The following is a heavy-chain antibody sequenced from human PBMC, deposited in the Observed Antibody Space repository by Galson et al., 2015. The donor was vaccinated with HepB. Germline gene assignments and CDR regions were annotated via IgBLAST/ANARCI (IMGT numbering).Heavy chain of an antibody. CDR1: GYNFISYG. J-gene: IGHJ4*02. CDR3: ARGPRIASAGQLYYFDY. CDR2: ISAYNGDT. V-gene: IGHV1-18*01. Sequence: SVKVSCKASGYNFISYGISWVRQSPGQGLEWMGWISAYNGDTNYAQKFQGRVTMTTDTSTSTAYMELRSLRSDDTAVYYCARGPRIASAGQLYYFDYWGQGTLVTVSS. D-gene: IGHD6-13*01.